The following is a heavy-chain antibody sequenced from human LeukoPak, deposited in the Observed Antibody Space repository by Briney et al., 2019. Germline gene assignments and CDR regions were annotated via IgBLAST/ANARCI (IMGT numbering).Heavy chain of an antibody. D-gene: IGHD3-10*01. CDR2: IRQDANVK. CDR1: GFTFSNYW. Sequence: GGSLSLSCAASGFTFSNYWMTWVRQAPGKGLQWVASIRQDANVKYYVDSVKGRFTISRDNAENSLYLQMNSLRAEDTAVYYCARWADDSGIYYIASWGHGSLVIVSS. V-gene: IGHV3-7*01. J-gene: IGHJ5*01. CDR3: ARWADDSGIYYIAS.